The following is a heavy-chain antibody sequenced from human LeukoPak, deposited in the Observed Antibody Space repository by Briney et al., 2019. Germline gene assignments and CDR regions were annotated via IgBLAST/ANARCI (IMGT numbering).Heavy chain of an antibody. D-gene: IGHD6-19*01. Sequence: SETLSLTCTVSGGSISTYYWSWIRQPPGKGLEWIGYIYYSGSTYNPSLKSRVTISVDTSKNQFYLKLSSVTGADTAVYYCARGGWCSHLWGQGALVTVSS. V-gene: IGHV4-59*01. CDR3: ARGGWCSHL. J-gene: IGHJ5*02. CDR2: IYYSGST. CDR1: GGSISTYY.